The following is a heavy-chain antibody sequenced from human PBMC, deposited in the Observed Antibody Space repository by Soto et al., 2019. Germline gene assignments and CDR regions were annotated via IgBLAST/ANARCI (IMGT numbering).Heavy chain of an antibody. J-gene: IGHJ4*02. CDR2: INWNGGTT. CDR3: AKSQSPMVRGVIEAFDY. V-gene: IGHV3-20*04. CDR1: GFTFDDYG. Sequence: GGSLRLSCVASGFTFDDYGMNWVRQVPGKGLEWVSAINWNGGTTHYADSVKGRFTISRDNARNSLYLQMNSLRAEDTALYYCAKSQSPMVRGVIEAFDYWGQGTLVTVSS. D-gene: IGHD3-10*01.